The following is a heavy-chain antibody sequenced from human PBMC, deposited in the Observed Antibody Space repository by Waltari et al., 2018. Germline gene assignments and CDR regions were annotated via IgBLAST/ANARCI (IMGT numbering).Heavy chain of an antibody. V-gene: IGHV3-73*02. J-gene: IGHJ4*02. Sequence: EVQLVESGGGLVQPGGSLKLSCAASGFTFSGSAMHWVRQASGKGLEWVGRIRSKANSYATAYAASVKGRFTISRDDSKNTAYLQMNSLKTEDTAVYYCTSWGQQLAPLWGQGTLVTVSS. CDR3: TSWGQQLAPL. CDR1: GFTFSGSA. CDR2: IRSKANSYAT. D-gene: IGHD6-13*01.